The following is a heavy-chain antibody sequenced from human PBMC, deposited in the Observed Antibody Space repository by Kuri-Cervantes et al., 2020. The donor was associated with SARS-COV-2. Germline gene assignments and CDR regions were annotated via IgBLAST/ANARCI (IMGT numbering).Heavy chain of an antibody. V-gene: IGHV3-23*01. CDR1: GFTFSSYA. D-gene: IGHD4-11*01. CDR3: TTDPMTTVTTGPGFDP. J-gene: IGHJ5*02. Sequence: GESLKISCAASGFTFSSYAMTWVRQAPGKGLEWVSGISESGDITDYADSVKGRFTISRDDSKNTLYLQMNSLKTEDTAVYYCTTDPMTTVTTGPGFDPWGQGTLVTVSS. CDR2: ISESGDIT.